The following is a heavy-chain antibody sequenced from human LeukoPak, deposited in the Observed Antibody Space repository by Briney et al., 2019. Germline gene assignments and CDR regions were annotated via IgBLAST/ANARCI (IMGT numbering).Heavy chain of an antibody. CDR3: AKDLDETHYYGMDV. CDR2: ICWNSGSI. V-gene: IGHV3-9*01. D-gene: IGHD2-2*03. Sequence: GRSLRLSCAASGFTFDDYAMHWVRQAPGKGLEWVSGICWNSGSIGYADSVKGRFTISRDNAKNSLYLQMNSLRAEDTALYYCAKDLDETHYYGMDVWGQGTAVTVSS. J-gene: IGHJ6*02. CDR1: GFTFDDYA.